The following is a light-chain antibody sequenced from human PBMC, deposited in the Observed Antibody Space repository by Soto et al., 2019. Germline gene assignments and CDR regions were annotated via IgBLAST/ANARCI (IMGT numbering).Light chain of an antibody. CDR2: LGS. J-gene: IGKJ1*01. CDR1: QSLLHGNGYNY. Sequence: DIVMTQSPLSLPVTPGEPASITCRSSQSLLHGNGYNYLDWYLQKPGQSPQLLIYLGSNRASGVPDRHSGSGSGTDFTLRISRVEAEDVGVYYCLQALQARTFGQGTKVDIK. V-gene: IGKV2-28*01. CDR3: LQALQART.